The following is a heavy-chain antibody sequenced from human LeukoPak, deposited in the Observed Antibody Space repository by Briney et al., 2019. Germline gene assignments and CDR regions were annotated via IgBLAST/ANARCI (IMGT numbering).Heavy chain of an antibody. Sequence: SVKVSCKASGGTFSSYAISWVRQAPGQGLEWMGGIIPIFGTANYAQKFQGRVTITADESTSTAYMELSSLRSEDTAVYYCASVAAAGIGYFDYWGQGTLVTVSS. D-gene: IGHD6-13*01. CDR1: GGTFSSYA. CDR2: IIPIFGTA. J-gene: IGHJ4*02. CDR3: ASVAAAGIGYFDY. V-gene: IGHV1-69*13.